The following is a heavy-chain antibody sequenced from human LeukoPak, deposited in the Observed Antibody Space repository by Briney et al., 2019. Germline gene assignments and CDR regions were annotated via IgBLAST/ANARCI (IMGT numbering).Heavy chain of an antibody. V-gene: IGHV3-23*01. D-gene: IGHD6-25*01. CDR1: GFTFSSYW. CDR2: ISGNGDST. Sequence: GGSLRLSCAASGFTFSSYWMSWVRRAPGKGLEWVSAISGNGDSTYYADSVKGRFTISRDNSKNTLYLQMNSLRAEDTAVYYCARDYSSAFDYWGQGTLVTVSS. J-gene: IGHJ4*02. CDR3: ARDYSSAFDY.